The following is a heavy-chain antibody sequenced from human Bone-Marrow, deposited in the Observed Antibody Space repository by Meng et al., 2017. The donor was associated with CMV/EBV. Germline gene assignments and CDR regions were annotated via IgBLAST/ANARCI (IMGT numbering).Heavy chain of an antibody. CDR2: INPSGGST. CDR1: GYTFTSYY. J-gene: IGHJ6*02. V-gene: IGHV1-46*01. Sequence: ASVKVSCKASGYTFTSYYMHWVRQAPGQGLEWMGIINPSGGSTSYAQKFQGRVTMTRDTSTSTFYMELSSLRSEDTAVYYCARDYVEYGGNGGMDVWGQGTTVTVSS. CDR3: ARDYVEYGGNGGMDV. D-gene: IGHD4-23*01.